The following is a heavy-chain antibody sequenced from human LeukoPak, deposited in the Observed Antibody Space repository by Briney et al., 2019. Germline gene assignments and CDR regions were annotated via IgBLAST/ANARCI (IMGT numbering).Heavy chain of an antibody. CDR2: ISSSGSTI. Sequence: GGSPRLSCAASGFTFSDYYMSWIRQAPGKGLEWVSYISSSGSTIYYADSVKGRFTISRDNAKNSLYLQMNSLRAEDTAVYYCARTARMDTYYYGSGSSDWFDPWGQGTLVTVSS. CDR3: ARTARMDTYYYGSGSSDWFDP. J-gene: IGHJ5*02. V-gene: IGHV3-11*01. D-gene: IGHD3-10*01. CDR1: GFTFSDYY.